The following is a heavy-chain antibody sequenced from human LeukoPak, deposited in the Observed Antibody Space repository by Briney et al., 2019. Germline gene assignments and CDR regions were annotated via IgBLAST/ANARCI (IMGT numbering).Heavy chain of an antibody. D-gene: IGHD3-16*01. Sequence: SVKVSCKASGGTFSSYAISWVRQAPGQGLEWMGRIIPILGIANYAQKFQGRVTTTADKSTSTAYMELSSLRSEDTAVYYCARVSDTTGDPFDYWGQGTLVTVSS. CDR2: IIPILGIA. J-gene: IGHJ4*02. V-gene: IGHV1-69*04. CDR1: GGTFSSYA. CDR3: ARVSDTTGDPFDY.